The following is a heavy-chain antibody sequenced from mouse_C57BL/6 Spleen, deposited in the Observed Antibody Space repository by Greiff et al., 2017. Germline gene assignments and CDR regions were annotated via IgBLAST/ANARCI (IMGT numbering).Heavy chain of an antibody. CDR2: ICPRSGNT. CDR1: DYTFTSYG. Sequence: VQLQQSGAELARPGASVKLSCKASDYTFTSYGISWVKQRTGQGLEWIGEICPRSGNTYYNEQFKGKATLTADKSSSPAYMELRSLPSEDSAVYFGARSETTVVGAMDYWGQGTSVTVSS. D-gene: IGHD1-1*01. J-gene: IGHJ4*01. CDR3: ARSETTVVGAMDY. V-gene: IGHV1-81*01.